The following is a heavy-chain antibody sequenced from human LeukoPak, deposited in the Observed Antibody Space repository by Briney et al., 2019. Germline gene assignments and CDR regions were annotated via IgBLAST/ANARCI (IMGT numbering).Heavy chain of an antibody. Sequence: GRSLRLSCAASGFTFSSYAMHWVRQAPGKGLEWVAVISYDGSNKYYADSVKGRFTISRDNSKNTLYLQMNSLRAGDTAVYYCARESGYCTNGVCLDYGMDVWGQGTTVTVSS. CDR1: GFTFSSYA. V-gene: IGHV3-30-3*01. CDR2: ISYDGSNK. CDR3: ARESGYCTNGVCLDYGMDV. D-gene: IGHD2-8*01. J-gene: IGHJ6*02.